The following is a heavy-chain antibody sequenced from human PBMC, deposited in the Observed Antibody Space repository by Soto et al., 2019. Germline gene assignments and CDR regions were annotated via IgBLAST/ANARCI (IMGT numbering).Heavy chain of an antibody. CDR2: RPYTGSP. J-gene: IGHJ4*02. CDR3: ARVGWGGDS. V-gene: IGHV4-61*01. D-gene: IGHD7-27*01. Sequence: QVQLQESGPGLVKPSETLSLTCSVSGGSVSSGSYHWGWIRQPPGKVLEWIGLRPYTGSPYYNPSLRGRVVRSRERSKNQFCLKFSSVTAADTAVYFCARVGWGGDSWGQGTLVTVSS. CDR1: GGSVSSGSYH.